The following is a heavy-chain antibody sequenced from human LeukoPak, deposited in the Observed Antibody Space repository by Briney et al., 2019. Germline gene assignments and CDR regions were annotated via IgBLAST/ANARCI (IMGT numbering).Heavy chain of an antibody. CDR2: IIPIFGTA. CDR1: GGTFSSYA. D-gene: IGHD5-18*01. V-gene: IGHV1-69*05. J-gene: IGHJ4*02. Sequence: SVKVSCKASGGTFSSYAITWVRQAPGQGLEWMGGIIPIFGTANYAQKFQGRVTITTDESTSTAYMELSSLRSEDTAVYYCNGYSYGTPLDYWGQGTLVTVSS. CDR3: NGYSYGTPLDY.